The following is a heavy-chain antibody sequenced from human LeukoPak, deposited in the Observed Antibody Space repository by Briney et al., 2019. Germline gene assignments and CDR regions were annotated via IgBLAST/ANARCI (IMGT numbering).Heavy chain of an antibody. J-gene: IGHJ4*02. CDR1: GFTFSSYA. V-gene: IGHV3-30-3*01. CDR3: ARAKPPDY. CDR2: ISYDGSNK. Sequence: PGGSLRLSCAASGFTFSSYAMHWVRQAPGKGLEWVAVISYDGSNKYYADSVEGRFTISRDNSKNTLYLQMNSLRAEDTAVYYCARAKPPDYWGQGTLATVSS.